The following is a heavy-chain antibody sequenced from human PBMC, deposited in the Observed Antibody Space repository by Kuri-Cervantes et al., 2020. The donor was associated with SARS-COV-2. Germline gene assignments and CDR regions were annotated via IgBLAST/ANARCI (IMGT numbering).Heavy chain of an antibody. J-gene: IGHJ4*02. CDR3: ARRMATVATLDY. Sequence: SETLSLTCAISGDSVSSNSAAWNWLRQSPSRGLEWLGRTFYRSKWYYDYAEAVKSRITISPDTSKNQFSLQLNSVTPEDTAVYYCARRMATVATLDYWGQGTLVTVSS. CDR1: GDSVSSNSAA. D-gene: IGHD2-15*01. V-gene: IGHV6-1*01. CDR2: TFYRSKWYY.